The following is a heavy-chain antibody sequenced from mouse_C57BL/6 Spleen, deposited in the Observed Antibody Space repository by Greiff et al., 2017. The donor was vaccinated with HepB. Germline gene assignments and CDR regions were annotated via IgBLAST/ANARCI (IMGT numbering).Heavy chain of an antibody. CDR3: AREGDLSVLRRPPFDY. D-gene: IGHD1-1*01. Sequence: VQLQQPGAELVKPGASVKLSCKASGYTFTSYWMHWVKQRPGRGLEWIGRIDPNSGGTKYNEKFKSKATLTVDKPSSTAYMQLSSLTSEDSAVYDCAREGDLSVLRRPPFDYWGKGTTLTVSS. J-gene: IGHJ2*01. CDR1: GYTFTSYW. CDR2: IDPNSGGT. V-gene: IGHV1-72*01.